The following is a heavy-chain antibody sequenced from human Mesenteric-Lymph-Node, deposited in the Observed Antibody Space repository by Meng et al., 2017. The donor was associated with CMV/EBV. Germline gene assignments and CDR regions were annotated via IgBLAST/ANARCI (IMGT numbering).Heavy chain of an antibody. CDR2: IYYSGST. D-gene: IGHD3-3*01. CDR1: GGSISSYY. V-gene: IGHV4-59*01. Sequence: SETLSLTCTVSGGSISSYYWSWIRQPPGKGLEWIGYIYYSGSTNYNPSLKSRVTISVDTSKNQFSLKLSSVTAADTAVYYCARGPYLLRFFTNNWFDPWGQGTLVTVSS. J-gene: IGHJ5*02. CDR3: ARGPYLLRFFTNNWFDP.